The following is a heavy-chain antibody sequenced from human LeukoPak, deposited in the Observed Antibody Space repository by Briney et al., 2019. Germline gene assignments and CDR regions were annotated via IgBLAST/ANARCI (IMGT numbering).Heavy chain of an antibody. V-gene: IGHV3-23*01. D-gene: IGHD2/OR15-2a*01. CDR3: AKVGTVYFPLDF. Sequence: ETLSLTCTVSGYSISSGYYWGWIRQPPGKGLEWVSAISGRSGTTYYADSVKGRFTISRDNSKNTLYLQMNSLRAGDTAVYYCAKVGTVYFPLDFWGQGTLVTVSS. CDR1: GYSISSGYY. CDR2: ISGRSGTT. J-gene: IGHJ4*02.